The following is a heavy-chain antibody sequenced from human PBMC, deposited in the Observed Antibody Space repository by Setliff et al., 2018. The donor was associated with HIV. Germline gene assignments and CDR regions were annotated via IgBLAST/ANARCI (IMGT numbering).Heavy chain of an antibody. V-gene: IGHV1-3*01. D-gene: IGHD6-13*01. Sequence: ASVKVSYKASGDTFTTYALHWVRQAPGQRLEWMGWINAGNGDTKPSQKFQGRVTITRDTSASTAYMELSSLRSEDTGVYYCAIGSSNWPHRPNNYYFDYWGQGTPVTVSS. CDR2: INAGNGDT. CDR1: GDTFTTYA. J-gene: IGHJ4*02. CDR3: AIGSSNWPHRPNNYYFDY.